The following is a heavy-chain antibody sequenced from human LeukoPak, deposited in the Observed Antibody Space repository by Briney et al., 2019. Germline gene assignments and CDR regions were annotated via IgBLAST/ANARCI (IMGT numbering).Heavy chain of an antibody. J-gene: IGHJ3*02. CDR1: GFTFSSYA. CDR3: ARVGSCRWWELLRPSRAFDI. V-gene: IGHV3-30*04. D-gene: IGHD1-26*01. Sequence: GRSLRLSCAASGFTFSSYAMHWVRQAPGKGLEWVAVISYDGSNKYYADSVKGRFTISRDNSKNTLYLQMNSLRAEDTAVYYCARVGSCRWWELLRPSRAFDIWGQGTMVTVSS. CDR2: ISYDGSNK.